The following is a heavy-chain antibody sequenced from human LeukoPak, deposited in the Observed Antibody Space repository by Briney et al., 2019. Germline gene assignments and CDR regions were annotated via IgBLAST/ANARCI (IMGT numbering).Heavy chain of an antibody. CDR2: ISWNSGSI. J-gene: IGHJ3*02. CDR3: ASFNPILPDAFDI. D-gene: IGHD2-15*01. V-gene: IGHV3-9*01. CDR1: GFTFDDYA. Sequence: GRSLRLSCAASGFTFDDYAMHWVRQAPGKGLEWVSGISWNSGSIGYADSVKGRFTISRDNAKNSLYLQMNSLRAEDTALYYCASFNPILPDAFDIWGQGTMVTVSS.